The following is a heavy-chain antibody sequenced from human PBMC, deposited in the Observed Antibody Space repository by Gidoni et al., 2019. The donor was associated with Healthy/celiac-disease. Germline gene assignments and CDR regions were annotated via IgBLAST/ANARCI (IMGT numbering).Heavy chain of an antibody. J-gene: IGHJ4*02. V-gene: IGHV4-34*01. CDR1: GGSFSGYY. Sequence: QVQLQQWGAGLLKPSETLSLTCAVYGGSFSGYYWSWIRQPPGKGLEWIGEINHSGSTNYNPSLKSRVTISVDTSKNQFSLKLSSVTAADTAVYYCARGLGRIPNPYYFDYWGQGTLVTVSS. CDR2: INHSGST. D-gene: IGHD2-15*01. CDR3: ARGLGRIPNPYYFDY.